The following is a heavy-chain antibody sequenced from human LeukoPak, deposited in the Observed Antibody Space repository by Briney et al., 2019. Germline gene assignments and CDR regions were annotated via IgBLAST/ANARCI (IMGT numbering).Heavy chain of an antibody. V-gene: IGHV1-18*01. CDR1: GYTFSSYG. Sequence: ASVKVSCKASGYTFSSYGISWVRQAPGQGLEWMGWISAYNDNTKYYAQKLQGRVTMTTDTSTSTAYMELRSLRSDDTAVYYCARDTKRSRARWENLGFDPWGQGTLVTVSS. J-gene: IGHJ5*02. D-gene: IGHD1-26*01. CDR2: ISAYNDNT. CDR3: ARDTKRSRARWENLGFDP.